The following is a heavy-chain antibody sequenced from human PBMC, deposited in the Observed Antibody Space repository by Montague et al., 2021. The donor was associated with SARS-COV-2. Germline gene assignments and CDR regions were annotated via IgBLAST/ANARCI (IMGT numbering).Heavy chain of an antibody. J-gene: IGHJ5*02. V-gene: IGHV6-1*01. CDR1: GDSDSSNSAA. Sequence: CAISGDSDSSNSAACNWIRQSPSRGLQWLGRTYYRSKWYNDYAVSVKSRITINPDTSKNQFSLQLNSVTSEDTAVYYCARDDPYCTNGVCYTGNWFDPWGQGTLVTVSS. CDR2: TYYRSKWYN. CDR3: ARDDPYCTNGVCYTGNWFDP. D-gene: IGHD2-8*01.